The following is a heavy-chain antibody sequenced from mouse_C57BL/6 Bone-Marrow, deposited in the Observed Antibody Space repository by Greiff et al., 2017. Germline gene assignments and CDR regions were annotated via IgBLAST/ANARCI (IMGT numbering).Heavy chain of an antibody. V-gene: IGHV1-50*01. D-gene: IGHD2-5*01. CDR3: ARSGYSNAWFAY. Sequence: QVHVKQPGAELVKPGASVKLSCKASGYTFTSYWMQWVKQRPGQGLEWIGEIDPSDSYTNYNQKFKGKATLTVDTSSSTAYMQLSSLTSEDSAVYYCARSGYSNAWFAYWGQGTLVTVSA. CDR2: IDPSDSYT. CDR1: GYTFTSYW. J-gene: IGHJ3*01.